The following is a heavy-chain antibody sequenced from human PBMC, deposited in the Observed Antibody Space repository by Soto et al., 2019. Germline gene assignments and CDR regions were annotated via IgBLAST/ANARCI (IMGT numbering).Heavy chain of an antibody. J-gene: IGHJ4*02. Sequence: EVQLLESGGGLVQPGGSLRLSCAASGFSVSRYAMMWVPQPPGKGQEWVAGMTGSGGDIRYADPVKGRFTISKDNSKNTLYLQMNGLRAEDTAIYYCAKDAVYGDGLWLAGNWGQGTLVTVSS. V-gene: IGHV3-23*01. D-gene: IGHD2-21*02. CDR1: GFSVSRYA. CDR2: MTGSGGDI. CDR3: AKDAVYGDGLWLAGN.